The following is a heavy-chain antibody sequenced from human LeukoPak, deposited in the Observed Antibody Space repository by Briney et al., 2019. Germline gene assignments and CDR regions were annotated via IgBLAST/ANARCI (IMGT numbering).Heavy chain of an antibody. V-gene: IGHV4-39*07. CDR2: INHSGST. CDR1: GGSICSSSYY. Sequence: SDTLSLTCAVSGGSICSSSYYWGWIRQPPGKGLEWIGEINHSGSTNYNPSLKSRVTISVDTSKNQFSLKLSSVTAADTAVYYCARGTNRRAWLQLGNWGQGTLVTVSS. CDR3: ARGTNRRAWLQLGN. J-gene: IGHJ4*02. D-gene: IGHD5-24*01.